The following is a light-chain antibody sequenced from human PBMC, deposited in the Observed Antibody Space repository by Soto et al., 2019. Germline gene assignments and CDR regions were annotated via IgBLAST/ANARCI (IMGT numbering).Light chain of an antibody. Sequence: QLVLTQSPSASASLGASVKVTCTLSSGHSSYAIAWHQQQPEKGPRFLMKVNPDGSHTKGDGIPDRFSGSSSGAERYLTISSLQSEDEADYYCQTWGTGIVVFGGGTKSPS. CDR3: QTWGTGIVV. V-gene: IGLV4-69*01. CDR1: SGHSSYA. J-gene: IGLJ2*01. CDR2: VNPDGSH.